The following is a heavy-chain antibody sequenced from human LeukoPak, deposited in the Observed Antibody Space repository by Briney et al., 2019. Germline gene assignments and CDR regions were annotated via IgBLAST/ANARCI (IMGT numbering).Heavy chain of an antibody. J-gene: IGHJ4*02. CDR3: AKDLDSSGATFDY. V-gene: IGHV3-30*04. Sequence: PGGSLRLSCAASGFTFSSYAMHWVRQAPGKGLEWVAVISYDGSNKYYADSVKGRFTISRDNSKNTLYLQMNSLRAEDTAVYYCAKDLDSSGATFDYWGQGTLVTVSS. CDR1: GFTFSSYA. CDR2: ISYDGSNK. D-gene: IGHD3-22*01.